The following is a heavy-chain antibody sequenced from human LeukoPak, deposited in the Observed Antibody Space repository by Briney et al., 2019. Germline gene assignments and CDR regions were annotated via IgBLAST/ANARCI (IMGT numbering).Heavy chain of an antibody. CDR1: GDSISSGDYY. CDR3: ARDNMVRGAGHDY. Sequence: SQTLSLTCTVSGDSISSGDYYWSWIRQPPGKGLEWIGYIYYSGSTYYNPSLKSRVTISVDTSKNQFSLKLSSVTAADTAVYYCARDNMVRGAGHDYWGQGTLVTVSS. D-gene: IGHD3-10*01. V-gene: IGHV4-30-4*01. J-gene: IGHJ4*02. CDR2: IYYSGST.